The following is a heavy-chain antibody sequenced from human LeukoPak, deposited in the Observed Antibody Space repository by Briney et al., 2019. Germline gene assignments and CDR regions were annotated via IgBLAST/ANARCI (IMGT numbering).Heavy chain of an antibody. D-gene: IGHD6-13*01. Sequence: GGSLRLSCAISGFTSTTAWMTWVRQAPGKGLEWVADIRQDGSDKYYVDSVKGRFIISRDNAKKSVSLHMNNLRVEDTAVYYCVVYKYILSWSAFDFWGRGTMVTVSS. V-gene: IGHV3-7*01. CDR2: IRQDGSDK. CDR1: GFTSTTAW. J-gene: IGHJ3*01. CDR3: VVYKYILSWSAFDF.